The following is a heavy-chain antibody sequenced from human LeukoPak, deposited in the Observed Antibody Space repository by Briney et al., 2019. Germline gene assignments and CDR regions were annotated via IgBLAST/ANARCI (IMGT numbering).Heavy chain of an antibody. CDR2: INSVGSST. V-gene: IGHV3-74*01. J-gene: IGHJ4*02. D-gene: IGHD2-15*01. CDR1: RFTFGSYW. Sequence: GGSLRLSCAASRFTFGSYWMHWVRQAPGKGLVWVSRINSVGSSTSYADSVKGRFTISRDNAKNTLYLQMNSLRAEDTAVYYCARNVLPGYFDYWGQGTLVTVSS. CDR3: ARNVLPGYFDY.